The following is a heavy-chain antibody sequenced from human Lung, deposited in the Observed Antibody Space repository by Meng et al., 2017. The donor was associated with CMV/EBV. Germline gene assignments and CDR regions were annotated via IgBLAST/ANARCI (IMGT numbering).Heavy chain of an antibody. CDR2: ISAYNGNT. Sequence: ASVXVSXKASGYTFIAYAFSWVRQAHGQGHEWMGWISAYNGNTNYAQKVQGRVTMTTDTSTSTAYMELRSLRSDDTAVYYCARSDMIRGVVVLDYWGQGTXVTVSS. J-gene: IGHJ4*02. CDR3: ARSDMIRGVVVLDY. D-gene: IGHD3-10*01. CDR1: GYTFIAYA. V-gene: IGHV1-18*01.